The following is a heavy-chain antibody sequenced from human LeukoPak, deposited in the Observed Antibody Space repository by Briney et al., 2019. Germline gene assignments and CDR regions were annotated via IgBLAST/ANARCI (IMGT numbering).Heavy chain of an antibody. D-gene: IGHD3-16*01. CDR1: GFSFSSYA. J-gene: IGHJ4*02. Sequence: PGGSLRLPCAASGFSFSSYAMSWVRQAPGKGLEWVSAISGIGGSTFYADSVKGRFTISRDNSKNTLYLQMNSLRAEDTAVYYCAKGYYDYVWGSYYFDYWGQGSLVTV. V-gene: IGHV3-23*01. CDR3: AKGYYDYVWGSYYFDY. CDR2: ISGIGGST.